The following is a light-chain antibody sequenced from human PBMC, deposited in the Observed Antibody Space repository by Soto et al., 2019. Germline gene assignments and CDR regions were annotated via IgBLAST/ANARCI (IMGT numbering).Light chain of an antibody. Sequence: QLVLTQSSSASASLGSSVKLTCTLSSGHSSHIIAWHQQRPGKAPRFLMKLGGSGSDIKGSGVPDRFSGSNSGADRSLTITDLQSEDEADYYCETWDSNTRVFGGGPKLTVL. V-gene: IGLV4-60*03. CDR3: ETWDSNTRV. CDR1: SGHSSHI. CDR2: LGGSGSD. J-gene: IGLJ2*01.